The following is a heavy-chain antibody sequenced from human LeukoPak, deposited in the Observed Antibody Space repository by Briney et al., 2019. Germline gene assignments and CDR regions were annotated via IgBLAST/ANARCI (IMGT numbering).Heavy chain of an antibody. J-gene: IGHJ4*02. CDR3: ARDNLSLEVVPAALDY. Sequence: ASVKVSCKASGYTFTGYYMHWVRQAPGQGLEWMGWINPNSGGTNYAQKFQGRVTMTRDTSISTAYMELSRLRSDDTAVYYRARDNLSLEVVPAALDYWGQGTLVTVSS. V-gene: IGHV1-2*02. D-gene: IGHD2-2*01. CDR2: INPNSGGT. CDR1: GYTFTGYY.